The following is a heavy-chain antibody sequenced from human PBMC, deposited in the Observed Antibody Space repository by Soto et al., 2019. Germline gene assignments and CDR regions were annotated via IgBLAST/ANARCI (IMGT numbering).Heavy chain of an antibody. V-gene: IGHV4-31*03. CDR2: IYYSGST. Sequence: SETLSLTCTVSGGSISSGGYYWSWIRQHPGKGLEWIGYIYYSGSTYYNPSLKSRVTISVDTSKNQFSLKLSSVTAADTAVYYCARVPVAGTWEDYWGQGTLVTVSS. CDR1: GGSISSGGYY. CDR3: ARVPVAGTWEDY. D-gene: IGHD6-19*01. J-gene: IGHJ4*02.